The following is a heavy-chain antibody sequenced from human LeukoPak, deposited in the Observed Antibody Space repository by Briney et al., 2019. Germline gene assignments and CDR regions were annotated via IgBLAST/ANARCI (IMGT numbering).Heavy chain of an antibody. V-gene: IGHV3-30*18. CDR1: GFTFSSYG. CDR3: AKEEGQGYFDY. Sequence: PGRSLRLSCAASGFTFSSYGMHWVRQAPGKGLEWVAVISYDGSNKYYADSVKGRFTISKDNSKNTLYLQMNSLRAEDTAVYYCAKEEGQGYFDYWGQGTLVTVSS. CDR2: ISYDGSNK. J-gene: IGHJ4*02.